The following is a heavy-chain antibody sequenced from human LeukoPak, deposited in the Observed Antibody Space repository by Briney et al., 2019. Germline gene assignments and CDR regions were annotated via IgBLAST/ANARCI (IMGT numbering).Heavy chain of an antibody. D-gene: IGHD2-15*01. V-gene: IGHV3-21*01. CDR2: ISITSSYI. Sequence: GGSLRLSCAASGFTFNTYSMNWVRQAPGKGLEWVSSISITSSYIYYADSVKGRFTISRDNAKNSLYLQMNSLRAEDTAVYYCARDRCSGYSCYNFDYWGQGTLVTVSS. J-gene: IGHJ4*02. CDR3: ARDRCSGYSCYNFDY. CDR1: GFTFNTYS.